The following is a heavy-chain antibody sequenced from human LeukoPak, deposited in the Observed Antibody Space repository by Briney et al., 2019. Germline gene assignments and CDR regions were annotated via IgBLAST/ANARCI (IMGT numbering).Heavy chain of an antibody. CDR1: GYTFTGYY. Sequence: ASVKVSCKASGYTFTGYYMHWVRQAPGQGLEWMGWMNPNSGNTGYAQKFQGRVTMTRDTSTSTFYMEVSSLRSEDTAVYYCARDPDILTGYPLYSFDYWGLGTLVTVSS. CDR2: MNPNSGNT. CDR3: ARDPDILTGYPLYSFDY. D-gene: IGHD3-9*01. V-gene: IGHV1-8*02. J-gene: IGHJ4*02.